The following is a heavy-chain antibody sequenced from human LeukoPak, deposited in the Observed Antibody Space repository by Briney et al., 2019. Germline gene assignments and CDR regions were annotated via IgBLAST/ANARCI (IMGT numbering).Heavy chain of an antibody. Sequence: PGGSLRLSCAASGFTFSSYEMNWVRQAPGKGLEWVSIISGSGTGTYYADSVKGRFTVSRDNSKNTLYLQMNSLRAEDTAVYYCAKVPQWLVTENFDYWGQGTLVTVSS. CDR1: GFTFSSYE. CDR3: AKVPQWLVTENFDY. CDR2: ISGSGTGT. D-gene: IGHD6-19*01. J-gene: IGHJ4*02. V-gene: IGHV3-23*01.